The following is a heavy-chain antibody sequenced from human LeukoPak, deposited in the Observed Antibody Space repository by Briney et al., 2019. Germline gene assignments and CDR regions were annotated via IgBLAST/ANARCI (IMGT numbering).Heavy chain of an antibody. CDR1: GFTFSSYA. CDR2: ISYDGSNK. J-gene: IGHJ4*02. V-gene: IGHV3-30*04. D-gene: IGHD3-16*01. CDR3: ARDIEGGGYFDY. Sequence: GGSLRLSCAASGFTFSSYAMHWVRQAPGKGLEWVAVISYDGSNKYYADSVKGRFTISRDNSKNTLYLQMNSLRAEDTAVYYCARDIEGGGYFDYWGQGTLVTVS.